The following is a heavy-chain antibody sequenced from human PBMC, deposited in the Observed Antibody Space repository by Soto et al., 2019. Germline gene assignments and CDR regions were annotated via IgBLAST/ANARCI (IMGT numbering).Heavy chain of an antibody. CDR1: VGSISSSSYY. CDR2: IYYSGST. Sequence: ASETLSLTCTVSVGSISSSSYYWGWIRQPPGKGLEWIGSIYYSGSTYYNPSLKSRVTISVDTSKNQFSLKLSSVTAADTAVYYCARREVDYDFWSGYRPFDYWGQGTLVTVSS. D-gene: IGHD3-3*01. V-gene: IGHV4-39*01. CDR3: ARREVDYDFWSGYRPFDY. J-gene: IGHJ4*02.